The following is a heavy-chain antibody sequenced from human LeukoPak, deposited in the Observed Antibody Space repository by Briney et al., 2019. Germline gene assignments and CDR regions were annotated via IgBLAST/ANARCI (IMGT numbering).Heavy chain of an antibody. CDR3: ARLVGATTGQDY. V-gene: IGHV1-2*06. J-gene: IGHJ4*02. CDR2: INPNSGGT. D-gene: IGHD1-26*01. CDR1: GYTFTGYY. Sequence: ASVKVSCKASGYTFTGYYMHWVRQAPGQALEWMGRINPNSGGTNYAQKFQGRVTMTRDTSISTAYMELSRLRSDDTAVYYCARLVGATTGQDYWGQGTLVTVSS.